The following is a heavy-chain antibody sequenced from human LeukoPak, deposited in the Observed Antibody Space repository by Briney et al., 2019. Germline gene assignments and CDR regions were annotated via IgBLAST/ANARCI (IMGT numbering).Heavy chain of an antibody. CDR2: ISNDGSNK. J-gene: IGHJ4*02. CDR3: ARPASGSYYFDY. V-gene: IGHV3-30*03. CDR1: EFTFSNYG. Sequence: GRSLRLSCAASEFTFSNYGMHWVRQAPGKGLEWVAVISNDGSNKHYGDSVKGRFTISRDNSKNTLYLQMNSLRAEDTAVYFCARPASGSYYFDYWGQGTLVTVSS. D-gene: IGHD1-26*01.